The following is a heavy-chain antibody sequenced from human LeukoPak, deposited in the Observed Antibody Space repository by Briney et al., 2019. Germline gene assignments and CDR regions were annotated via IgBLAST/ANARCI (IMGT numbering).Heavy chain of an antibody. J-gene: IGHJ6*03. V-gene: IGHV3-30*02. CDR1: GFAFRSHD. CDR2: IRHDGSKK. CDR3: AKSPYGDYVLDYYYYMDV. D-gene: IGHD4-17*01. Sequence: GGSLRLSCTASGFAFRSHDMHWVRQAPGKGLEWVAFIRHDGSKKFYADSVKGRFTISRDNSKNTLYLQMYSLRAEDTAVYYCAKSPYGDYVLDYYYYMDVWGKGTTVTISS.